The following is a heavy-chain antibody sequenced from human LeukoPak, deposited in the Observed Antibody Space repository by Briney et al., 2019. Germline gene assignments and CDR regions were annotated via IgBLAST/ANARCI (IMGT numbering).Heavy chain of an antibody. V-gene: IGHV3-30*04. CDR3: ARDLLSFLVVVVAATPYFDY. J-gene: IGHJ4*02. CDR2: ISYDGSNK. CDR1: GFTFSSYP. D-gene: IGHD2-15*01. Sequence: GRSLRLSCAASGFTFSSYPMHWVRQAPGKGLEWVAVISYDGSNKYYADSVKGRFTISRDNSKNTLYLQMNSLRAEDTAVYYCARDLLSFLVVVVAATPYFDYWGQGTLVTVSS.